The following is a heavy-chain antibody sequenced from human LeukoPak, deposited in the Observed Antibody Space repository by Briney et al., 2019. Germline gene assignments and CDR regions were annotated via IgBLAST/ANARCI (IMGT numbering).Heavy chain of an antibody. CDR3: ARSSYSSSSSV. D-gene: IGHD6-6*01. V-gene: IGHV3-7*03. Sequence: GGSLRLSCAVSGFTFSGFWMSWSRQAPGKGLEWVASINSDGSEGYYADVVKGRFTISRDNAKNSLYLQINSLRAEDTAVHYCARSSYSSSSSVWGQGTMVTVSS. J-gene: IGHJ3*01. CDR1: GFTFSGFW. CDR2: INSDGSEG.